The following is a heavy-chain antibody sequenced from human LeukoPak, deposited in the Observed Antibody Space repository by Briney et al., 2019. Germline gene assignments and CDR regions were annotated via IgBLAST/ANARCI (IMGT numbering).Heavy chain of an antibody. Sequence: SETLSLTCTVSGGSIGSYYWHWIRQPPGKGLEWIGEINHSGSTNYNPSLKSRVTISVDTSKNQFSLKLSSVTAADTAVYYCARSGYYYDSSGSYPIDYWGQGTLVTVSS. D-gene: IGHD3-22*01. CDR2: INHSGST. CDR1: GGSIGSYY. CDR3: ARSGYYYDSSGSYPIDY. J-gene: IGHJ4*02. V-gene: IGHV4-34*01.